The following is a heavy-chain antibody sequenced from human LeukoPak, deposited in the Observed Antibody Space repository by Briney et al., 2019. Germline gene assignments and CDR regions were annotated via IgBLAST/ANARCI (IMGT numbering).Heavy chain of an antibody. V-gene: IGHV4-30-2*01. CDR3: AREVGPVTSHRIDS. Sequence: SETLSLTCTVSGGSISSGGYYWSWIRQPPGKGLEWIGYIYHSGSTYYNPSLKSRVTISVDRSKNQFSLKLSSVTAADTAVYYCAREVGPVTSHRIDSWGQGSLVTVSS. CDR1: GGSISSGGYY. D-gene: IGHD1-26*01. CDR2: IYHSGST. J-gene: IGHJ4*02.